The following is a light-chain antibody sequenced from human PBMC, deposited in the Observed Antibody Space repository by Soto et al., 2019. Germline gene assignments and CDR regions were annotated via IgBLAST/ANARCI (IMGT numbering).Light chain of an antibody. CDR3: QQYNNWART. V-gene: IGKV3-15*01. CDR2: GAS. Sequence: EIVITQSPATLSLSPGERATLSCRASQSVSSNLAWYQQKPGQAPRLLIYGASTRATGIPARFSGSGSGTEFTLTISSLQSEDFAVYYCQQYNNWARTFGQGTKVDIK. CDR1: QSVSSN. J-gene: IGKJ1*01.